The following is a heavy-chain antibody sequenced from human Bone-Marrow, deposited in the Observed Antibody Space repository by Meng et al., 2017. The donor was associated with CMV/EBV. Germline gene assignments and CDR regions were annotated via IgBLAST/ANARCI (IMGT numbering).Heavy chain of an antibody. CDR3: AKETTPYYYYYYGMDV. D-gene: IGHD4-17*01. CDR2: IIPILGIA. J-gene: IGHJ6*02. CDR1: GGTFSSYA. Sequence: SVKVSCKASGGTFSSYAISWVRQAPGQGLEWMGGIIPILGIANYAQKFQGRVTITADKSTSTAYMELSSLRSEDTAVYYCAKETTPYYYYYYGMDVWGQGTTVTVSS. V-gene: IGHV1-69*10.